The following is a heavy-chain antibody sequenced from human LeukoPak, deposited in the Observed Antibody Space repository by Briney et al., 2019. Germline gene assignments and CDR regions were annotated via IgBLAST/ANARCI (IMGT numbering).Heavy chain of an antibody. D-gene: IGHD5-18*01. CDR2: IYYSGST. J-gene: IGHJ3*02. V-gene: IGHV4-31*11. Sequence: TSETLSLTCAVSGGSISSGGYYWSWIRQHPGKGLEWIGYIYYSGSTYYNPSLKSRVTISVDTSKNQFSLKLSSVTAADTAVYYCARDGSHSYGFRKWPDAFDIWGQGTMVTVSS. CDR1: GGSISSGGYY. CDR3: ARDGSHSYGFRKWPDAFDI.